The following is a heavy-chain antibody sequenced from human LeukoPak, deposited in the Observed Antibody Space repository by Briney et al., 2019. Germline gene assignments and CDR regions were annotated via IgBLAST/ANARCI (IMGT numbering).Heavy chain of an antibody. D-gene: IGHD5/OR15-5a*01. V-gene: IGHV3-30*02. CDR3: ARQIGVSIDY. CDR1: RFTFSNFD. CDR2: RRFDVSNE. Sequence: GGSLRLSCPASRFTFSNFDMHWVRQAQGKGLEWVTYRRFDVSNEYSADSVKGRFTISRDNSKNALYLQMSSLRPEDTAVYYCARQIGVSIDYWGQGTLVTVSS. J-gene: IGHJ4*02.